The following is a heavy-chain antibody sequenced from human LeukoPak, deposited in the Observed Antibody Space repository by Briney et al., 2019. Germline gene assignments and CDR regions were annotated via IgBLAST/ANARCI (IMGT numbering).Heavy chain of an antibody. CDR2: ISGSGGST. D-gene: IGHD1-26*01. J-gene: IGHJ4*02. CDR3: AKEKELAGPYYFDY. CDR1: AFTVSSNY. V-gene: IGHV3-23*01. Sequence: GGSLRLSCAASAFTVSSNYMSWVRQAPGKGLEWVSAISGSGGSTYYADSVKGRFTISRDNSKNTLYLQMNSLRAEDTAVYYCAKEKELAGPYYFDYWGQGTLVTVSS.